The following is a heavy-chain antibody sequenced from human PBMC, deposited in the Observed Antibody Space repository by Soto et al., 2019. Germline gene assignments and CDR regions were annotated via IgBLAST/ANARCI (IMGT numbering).Heavy chain of an antibody. CDR3: ARVATYYYDSSGYYYRY. V-gene: IGHV1-69*12. CDR2: IIPIFGTA. D-gene: IGHD3-22*01. CDR1: GGTFSSYA. Sequence: QVQLVQSGAAVKKPGSSVKVSCKASGGTFSSYAISWVRQAPGQGLEWMGGIIPIFGTANYAQKFQGRVTITADESTSTAYMELSSLRSEDTAVYYCARVATYYYDSSGYYYRYWGQGTLVTVSS. J-gene: IGHJ4*02.